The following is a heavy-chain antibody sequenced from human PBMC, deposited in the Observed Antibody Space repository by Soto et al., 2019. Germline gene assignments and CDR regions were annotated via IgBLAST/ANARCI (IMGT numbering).Heavy chain of an antibody. D-gene: IGHD1-1*01. CDR1: WDSVSSNSVP. CDR3: ARDGTSDRIDFEY. CDR2: TWYRSTWDY. V-gene: IGHV6-1*01. Sequence: VQLQQSGPGLVKPSQTLSLTCAISWDSVSSNSVPWNWIRQSPSSGLEWLGRTWYRSTWDYEYAVSVKSRISIKPDTSKNQCSLQVNSVTPEETAVYCWARDGTSDRIDFEYWGQGTLVTVSS. J-gene: IGHJ4*02.